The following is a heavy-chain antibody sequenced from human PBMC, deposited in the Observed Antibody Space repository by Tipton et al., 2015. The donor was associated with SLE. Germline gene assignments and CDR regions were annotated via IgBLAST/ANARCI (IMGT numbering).Heavy chain of an antibody. Sequence: QLVQSGPEVKKPGASVKVSCKASGYTFTGYYMHWVRQAPGQGLEWMGRINPNSGGTNYAQKFQGRVTMTRDTSISTAYMELSRLRSDDTAVYYCASSGYIWGSYRQRPFDYWGQGTLVTVSS. J-gene: IGHJ4*02. CDR2: INPNSGGT. V-gene: IGHV1-2*06. CDR1: GYTFTGYY. CDR3: ASSGYIWGSYRQRPFDY. D-gene: IGHD3-16*02.